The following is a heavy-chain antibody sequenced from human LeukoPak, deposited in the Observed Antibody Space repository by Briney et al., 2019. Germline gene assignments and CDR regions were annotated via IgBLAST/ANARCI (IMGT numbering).Heavy chain of an antibody. CDR2: IWYDGSNK. J-gene: IGHJ4*02. CDR1: GFTFSSYG. D-gene: IGHD5-18*01. Sequence: PGRSLRLSCAASGFTFSSYGMHWVRQAPGKGLEWVAVIWYDGSNKYYADSVKGRFTISRDNSKNTLYLQMNSLRAEDTAVYYCARDQRGHSYGSLVHWGQGTLVTVSS. V-gene: IGHV3-33*01. CDR3: ARDQRGHSYGSLVH.